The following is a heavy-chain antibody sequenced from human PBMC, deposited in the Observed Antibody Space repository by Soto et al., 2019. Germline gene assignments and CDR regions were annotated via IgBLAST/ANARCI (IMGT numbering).Heavy chain of an antibody. D-gene: IGHD1-20*01. CDR1: GGSISSYY. CDR2: IYYSGST. V-gene: IGHV4-59*08. CDR3: ARRYGDAFDI. J-gene: IGHJ3*02. Sequence: QVQLQESGPGLVKPSETLSLTCTVSGGSISSYYWSWIRQPPGKGLEWIGYIYYSGSTNYNPSLKRRVTISVDTCKHQFPLKLSSVTAADTAVYYCARRYGDAFDIWGQGPMVTVSS.